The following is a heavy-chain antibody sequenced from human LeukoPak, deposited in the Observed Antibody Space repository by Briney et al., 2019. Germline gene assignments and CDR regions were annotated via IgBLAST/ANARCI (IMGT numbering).Heavy chain of an antibody. CDR2: INPNSGGT. Sequence: GASVKVSCKASGYTFTSYGISWVRQAPGQGLEWMGRINPNSGGTNYAQKFQGRVTMTRDTSISTAYMELSRLRSDDTAVYYCARVVFGGSGYSDDAFDIWGQGTMVTVSS. J-gene: IGHJ3*02. V-gene: IGHV1-2*06. CDR3: ARVVFGGSGYSDDAFDI. CDR1: GYTFTSYG. D-gene: IGHD3-22*01.